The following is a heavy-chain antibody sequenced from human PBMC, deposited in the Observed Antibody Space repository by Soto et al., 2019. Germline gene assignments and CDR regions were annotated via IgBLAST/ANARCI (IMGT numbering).Heavy chain of an antibody. Sequence: GGSLRLSCAASGFTFSDYYMSWIRQAPGKGLEWVSYISSSSSYTNYADSVKGRFTISRDNAKNSLYLQMNSLRAEDTAVYYCARDGNYDILTGSRGGLSLGCWGQGTLVTVSS. J-gene: IGHJ4*02. D-gene: IGHD3-9*01. CDR3: ARDGNYDILTGSRGGLSLGC. CDR2: ISSSSSYT. V-gene: IGHV3-11*06. CDR1: GFTFSDYY.